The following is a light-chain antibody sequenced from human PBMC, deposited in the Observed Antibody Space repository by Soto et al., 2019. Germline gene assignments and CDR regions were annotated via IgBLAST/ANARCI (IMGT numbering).Light chain of an antibody. J-gene: IGKJ1*01. CDR2: DAS. V-gene: IGKV1-5*01. CDR3: QQYNSYSLT. Sequence: DIQMTQSPSTLSASVGDRVTITCRASQSISSWLAWYQQKLGRAPRLLIYDASSLESGVPSRFRGSGSGTDFTLTISSLQPDDIATYYCQQYNSYSLTFGQGTKVDIK. CDR1: QSISSW.